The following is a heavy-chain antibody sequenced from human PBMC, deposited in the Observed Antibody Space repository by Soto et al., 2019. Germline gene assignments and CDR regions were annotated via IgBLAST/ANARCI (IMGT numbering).Heavy chain of an antibody. V-gene: IGHV1-18*01. D-gene: IGHD3-10*01. Sequence: QVQLVQSGAEVKKPGASLKVSCKASGYTFTNYGISWVRQAPGQGLEWMGWISAYNVNTNYAQKLQGRVSMTTDTSTSTAYMELRSLRSDDTAMYYCARDPMVRGVIDGIDYWGQGTLVTVSS. CDR2: ISAYNVNT. CDR1: GYTFTNYG. CDR3: ARDPMVRGVIDGIDY. J-gene: IGHJ4*02.